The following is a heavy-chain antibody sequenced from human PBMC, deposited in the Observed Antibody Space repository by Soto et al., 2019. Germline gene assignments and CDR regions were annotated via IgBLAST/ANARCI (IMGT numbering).Heavy chain of an antibody. Sequence: LRLSCAASGFTFSADWMNWIRQIPGKGLEWVSRINSDARHTYYADSVKGRFTISRDNAKNTVHLAMNSLRAEATAVSDCVRDGHCITTSCYGTWFDPWGQGTLVTVSS. D-gene: IGHD2-2*01. V-gene: IGHV3-74*01. J-gene: IGHJ5*02. CDR2: INSDARHT. CDR3: VRDGHCITTSCYGTWFDP. CDR1: GFTFSADW.